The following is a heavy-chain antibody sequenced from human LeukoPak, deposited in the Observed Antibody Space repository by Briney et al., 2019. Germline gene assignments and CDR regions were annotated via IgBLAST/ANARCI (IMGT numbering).Heavy chain of an antibody. CDR3: AKLGTSDDY. D-gene: IGHD3-3*01. Sequence: GASLRLSCAASGFTLSSTAMSWVRQAPGKGLEWVSTIAISDGKTYYADSVKGRFSISRDTSKNTLYLQMNSLRAEDTAVYYCAKLGTSDDYWGQGTLVTVSS. V-gene: IGHV3-23*01. J-gene: IGHJ4*02. CDR1: GFTLSSTA. CDR2: IAISDGKT.